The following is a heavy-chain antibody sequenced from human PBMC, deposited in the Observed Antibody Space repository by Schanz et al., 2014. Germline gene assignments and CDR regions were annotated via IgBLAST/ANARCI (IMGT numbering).Heavy chain of an antibody. CDR3: ARDSGSSSWYPSDY. D-gene: IGHD6-13*01. V-gene: IGHV3-33*01. CDR1: GFTFRSYG. J-gene: IGHJ4*02. CDR2: IWYDGSNK. Sequence: QVQLVESGGGVVQPGGSLRLSCAASGFTFRSYGMHWVRQAPGKGLEWVAIIWYDGSNKYYADSVKGRFTISRDNAKNSLYLQMNSLRAEDTALYYCARDSGSSSWYPSDYWGQGTLVTVSS.